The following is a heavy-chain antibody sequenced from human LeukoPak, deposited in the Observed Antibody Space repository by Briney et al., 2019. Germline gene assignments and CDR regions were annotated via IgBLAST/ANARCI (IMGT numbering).Heavy chain of an antibody. CDR3: VKEGAQVPTDWYFDL. CDR1: GLTCSDYS. D-gene: IGHD1-26*01. CDR2: IRHEGSST. Sequence: GGSLRLSCVASGLTCSDYSMTWVRQAPGKGLDWVSGIRHEGSSTWYADSVKGRFTIYRDDSKNTLYLLMNSLKDEDTAVYYCVKEGAQVPTDWYFDLWGRGTLVTVSS. V-gene: IGHV3-23*01. J-gene: IGHJ2*01.